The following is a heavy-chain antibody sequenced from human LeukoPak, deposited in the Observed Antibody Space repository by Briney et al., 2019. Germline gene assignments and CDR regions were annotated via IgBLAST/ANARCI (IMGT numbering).Heavy chain of an antibody. CDR3: ARNTYYYGSGSYYNRFDY. Sequence: GASVKVSCKASGGTFSSYAISWVRQAPGQGLEWMGRIIPILGIANYAQKFQGRVTMTRNTSISTAYMELSSLRSEDTAVYYCARNTYYYGSGSYYNRFDYWGQGTLVTVSS. V-gene: IGHV1-69*04. J-gene: IGHJ4*02. CDR2: IIPILGIA. CDR1: GGTFSSYA. D-gene: IGHD3-10*01.